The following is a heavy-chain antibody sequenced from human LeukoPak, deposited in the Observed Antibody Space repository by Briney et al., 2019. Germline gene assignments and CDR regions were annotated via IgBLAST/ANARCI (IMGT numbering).Heavy chain of an antibody. V-gene: IGHV5-10-1*01. CDR1: GYSFTSYW. J-gene: IGHJ5*02. Sequence: ESLKISCKGSGYSFTSYWISWVRQMPGKGLEWMGRIDPSDSYTNYSPSFQGHVTISADKSIRTAYLQWSSLKASDTAMYYCPRHPTNWFDPWGQGTLVTVSS. CDR3: PRHPTNWFDP. CDR2: IDPSDSYT.